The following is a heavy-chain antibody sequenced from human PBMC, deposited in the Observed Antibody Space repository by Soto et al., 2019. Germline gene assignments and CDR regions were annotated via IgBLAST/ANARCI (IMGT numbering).Heavy chain of an antibody. V-gene: IGHV1-8*01. CDR3: ARTPSGVVGAPRINWFDP. CDR2: MNPNSGNT. J-gene: IGHJ5*02. Sequence: QVQLVQSGAEVKKPGASVKVSCKASGYTFTSYDINWVRQATGQGLEWMGWMNPNSGNTGYAQKFQGRVTMTRDTSISTAYMELSSLGSEDTAVYYCARTPSGVVGAPRINWFDPWGQGTLGTVSS. D-gene: IGHD2-15*01. CDR1: GYTFTSYD.